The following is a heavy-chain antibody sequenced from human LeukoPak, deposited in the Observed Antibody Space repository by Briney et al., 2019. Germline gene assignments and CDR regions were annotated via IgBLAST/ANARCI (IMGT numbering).Heavy chain of an antibody. V-gene: IGHV3-30*18. D-gene: IGHD2-2*01. CDR2: ISYDGSNK. CDR1: GFTFSSYG. J-gene: IGHJ6*04. Sequence: PGGSLRLSCAASGFTFSSYGMHWVRQAPGKGLERVAVISYDGSNKYYADSVKGRFTISRDNSKNKLYLQMNSLRAEDTAVYYCAKEVVPAAYYYYGMDVWGKGTTVTVSS. CDR3: AKEVVPAAYYYYGMDV.